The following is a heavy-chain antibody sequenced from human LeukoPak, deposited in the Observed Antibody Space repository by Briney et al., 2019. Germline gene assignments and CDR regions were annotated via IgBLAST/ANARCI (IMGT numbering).Heavy chain of an antibody. J-gene: IGHJ4*02. D-gene: IGHD6-19*01. CDR1: GGSISSYY. V-gene: IGHV4-4*07. Sequence: SETLSLTCTVSGGSISSYYWSWIRQPAGKGLEWIGRIYTSGSTNYNPSLKSRVTMSVDTSKNHFSLKLTSVTAADTATYYCARETSLAGFASGLGFNYWGQGILVSVSS. CDR3: ARETSLAGFASGLGFNY. CDR2: IYTSGST.